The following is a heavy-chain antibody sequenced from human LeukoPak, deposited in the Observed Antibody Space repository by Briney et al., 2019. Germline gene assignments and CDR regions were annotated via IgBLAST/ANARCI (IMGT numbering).Heavy chain of an antibody. J-gene: IGHJ3*01. V-gene: IGHV3-7*01. CDR2: IKQDGSEK. D-gene: IGHD6-13*01. CDR1: GFTFSSYW. CDR3: ARQGSSRPFST. Sequence: AGESLRLSCAASGFTFSSYWMSWVRQAPGKGLEWVANIKQDGSEKYYVDSVKGRFTISRDNAKNSLYLQMNSLRAEDTAVYYCARQGSSRPFSTWGQGTMVTVSS.